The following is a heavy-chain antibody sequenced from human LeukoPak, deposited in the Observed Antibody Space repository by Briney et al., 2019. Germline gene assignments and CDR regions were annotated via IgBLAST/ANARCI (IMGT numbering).Heavy chain of an antibody. D-gene: IGHD3-3*01. V-gene: IGHV4-59*08. CDR3: ARLNVITIFGGAFLWYDP. CDR2: IYYSGST. Sequence: PSETLSLTCAVSGGSISSYYWSWTRQPPGKGLEWIGYIYYSGSTNYNPSLKSRVTISVDTSKNQFSLKLSSVTAADTAVYYCARLNVITIFGGAFLWYDPWGQGTLVTVSS. J-gene: IGHJ5*02. CDR1: GGSISSYY.